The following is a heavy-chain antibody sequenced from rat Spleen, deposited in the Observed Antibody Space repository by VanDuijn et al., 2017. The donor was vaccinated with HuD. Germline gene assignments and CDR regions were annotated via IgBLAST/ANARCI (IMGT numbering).Heavy chain of an antibody. CDR3: ASHNSGYFDY. J-gene: IGHJ2*01. Sequence: EVQLVETGGGLVQPGRSLKLSCVASGFTFSSYWMYWIRQAPGKGLEWVAYISTGGGSTYYRDSVKGRFTISRDNTKSTLYLQMDSLRSEDTATYYCASHNSGYFDYWGQGVMVTVSS. CDR1: GFTFSSYW. V-gene: IGHV5-58*01. D-gene: IGHD4-3*01. CDR2: ISTGGGST.